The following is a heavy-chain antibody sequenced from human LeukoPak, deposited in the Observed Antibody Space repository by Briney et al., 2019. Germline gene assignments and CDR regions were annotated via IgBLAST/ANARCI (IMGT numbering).Heavy chain of an antibody. V-gene: IGHV4-61*02. CDR2: IYTSGST. CDR3: ARGWADSSGLGWFDP. D-gene: IGHD3-22*01. Sequence: SSQTLSLTCTVSGGSISSGSYYWSWIRQPAGKGLEWIGRIYTSGSTSYNPSLKSRVTISVDTSKNQFSLKLSSVTAADTAVYYCARGWADSSGLGWFDPWGQGTLVTVSS. CDR1: GGSISSGSYY. J-gene: IGHJ5*02.